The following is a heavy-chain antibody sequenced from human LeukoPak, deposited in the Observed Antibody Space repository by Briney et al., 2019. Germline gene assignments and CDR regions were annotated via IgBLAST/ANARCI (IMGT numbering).Heavy chain of an antibody. CDR3: ARGTVTTYYFDY. CDR2: IYYSGGT. CDR1: GASISSYY. Sequence: SETLSLTCTVSGASISSYYWSWLRQPPGKGLEWIGYIYYSGGTNYNPSLKSRVTISVDTSKNQFSLKLSSVTVADTAVYYCARGTVTTYYFDYWGQGALVTVSS. V-gene: IGHV4-59*01. D-gene: IGHD4-17*01. J-gene: IGHJ4*02.